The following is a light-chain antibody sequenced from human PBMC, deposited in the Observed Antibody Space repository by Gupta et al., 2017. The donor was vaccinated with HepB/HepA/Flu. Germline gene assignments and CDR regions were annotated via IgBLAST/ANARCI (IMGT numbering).Light chain of an antibody. CDR1: HNINTY. V-gene: IGKV1-39*01. Sequence: DTQMTQSPSSLSASLGDRITITCRASHNINTYLNWFQHKSGKAPKLLIYAASTLQIGVPSRFSGSGSGTHFTLTINNVQPEDVATYYCQQNNEIPRAFGPGTKVEI. J-gene: IGKJ1*01. CDR3: QQNNEIPRA. CDR2: AAS.